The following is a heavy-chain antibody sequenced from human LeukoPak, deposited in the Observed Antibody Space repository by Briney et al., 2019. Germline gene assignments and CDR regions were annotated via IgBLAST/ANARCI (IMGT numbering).Heavy chain of an antibody. CDR3: ARDIGSGSDY. D-gene: IGHD3-10*01. CDR2: IYHSGST. Sequence: SETLSLTCAVSGYSISSGYYWGWIRQPPGKGLEWIGSIYHSGSTYYNPSFKSRVTISVDTSKNQFSLKLSSVTAADTAVYYCARDIGSGSDYWGQGTLVTVSS. J-gene: IGHJ4*02. V-gene: IGHV4-38-2*02. CDR1: GYSISSGYY.